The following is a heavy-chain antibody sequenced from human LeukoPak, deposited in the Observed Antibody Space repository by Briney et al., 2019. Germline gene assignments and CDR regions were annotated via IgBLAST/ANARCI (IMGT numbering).Heavy chain of an antibody. CDR1: GGTFSSYA. Sequence: ASVKVSCKASGGTFSSYAISWVRQAPGQGLEWMGGIIPIFGTANYAQKFQGRVTITADESTSTAYMELSSLRSEDTAVYFCASAPRYSSSWPNNWFDPWGQGTLVTVSS. J-gene: IGHJ5*02. V-gene: IGHV1-69*13. D-gene: IGHD6-13*01. CDR3: ASAPRYSSSWPNNWFDP. CDR2: IIPIFGTA.